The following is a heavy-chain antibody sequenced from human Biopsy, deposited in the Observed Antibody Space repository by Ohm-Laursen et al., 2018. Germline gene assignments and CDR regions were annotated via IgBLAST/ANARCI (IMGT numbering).Heavy chain of an antibody. CDR3: ATKLTGYFHH. Sequence: ASVKVSCKASGYTFTTYGISWVRQAPGQGLEWLGGNIPILGTGNYAQKFQGRVTVAADTSTSTATMELRSLRSDDTAVYYCATKLTGYFHHWGQGTLVTVSS. CDR2: NIPILGTG. J-gene: IGHJ1*01. D-gene: IGHD3-9*01. CDR1: GYTFTTYG. V-gene: IGHV1-69*06.